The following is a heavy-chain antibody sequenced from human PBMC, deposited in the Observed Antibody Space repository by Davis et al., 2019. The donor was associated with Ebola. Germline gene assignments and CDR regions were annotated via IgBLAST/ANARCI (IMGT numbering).Heavy chain of an antibody. J-gene: IGHJ5*02. V-gene: IGHV4-34*01. CDR1: GGSFSGYY. D-gene: IGHD1-7*01. CDR3: ARSIRYNWNYWGANWFDP. CDR2: INHSGST. Sequence: PGGSLRLSCAVYGGSFSGYYWSWIRQPPGKGLEWIGEINHSGSTNYNPSLKSRVTISVDTSKNQFSLKLSSVTAADTAVYYCARSIRYNWNYWGANWFDPWGQGTLVTVSS.